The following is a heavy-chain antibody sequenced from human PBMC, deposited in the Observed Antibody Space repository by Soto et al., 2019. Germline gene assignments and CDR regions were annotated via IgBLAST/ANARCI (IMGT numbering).Heavy chain of an antibody. CDR2: ISGSGGST. J-gene: IGHJ4*02. CDR1: GFTFSSYD. CDR3: AKVVGESYDYVWGSYPDY. Sequence: EVQLLESGGGLAQPGGSLRLSCAASGFTFSSYDMSWVRQAPGKGLEWVSAISGSGGSTYYADSVKGRFTISRDNSKNTLYLQMNSLRAEDTAVYYCAKVVGESYDYVWGSYPDYWGQGTLVTVSS. D-gene: IGHD3-16*01. V-gene: IGHV3-23*01.